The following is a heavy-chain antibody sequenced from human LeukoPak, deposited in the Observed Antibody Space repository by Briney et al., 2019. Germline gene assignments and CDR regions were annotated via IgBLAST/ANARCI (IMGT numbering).Heavy chain of an antibody. CDR3: ARCSPGDSSNFYAVLQY. CDR1: GYTFTSYA. D-gene: IGHD3-22*01. Sequence: ASVKVSCKASGYTFTSYAMNWVRQAPGQGLEWMGGIIPIFGTANYAQKFQGRVTMTADKSTNTAYLEISSLTSDDTAVYYCARCSPGDSSNFYAVLQYWGQGTQVTVST. CDR2: IIPIFGTA. J-gene: IGHJ4*02. V-gene: IGHV1-69*06.